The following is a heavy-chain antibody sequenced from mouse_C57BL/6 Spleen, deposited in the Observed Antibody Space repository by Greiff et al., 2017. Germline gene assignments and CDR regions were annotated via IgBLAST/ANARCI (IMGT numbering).Heavy chain of an antibody. CDR3: ARHTVVATGAMDY. Sequence: EVQGVESGGDLVKPGGSLKLSCAASGFTFSSYGMSWVRQTPDKRLEWVATISSGGSYTYYPDSVKGRFTISRDNAKNTLYLQMSSLKSEDTAMYYCARHTVVATGAMDYWGQGTSVTVSS. D-gene: IGHD1-1*01. CDR2: ISSGGSYT. V-gene: IGHV5-6*01. J-gene: IGHJ4*01. CDR1: GFTFSSYG.